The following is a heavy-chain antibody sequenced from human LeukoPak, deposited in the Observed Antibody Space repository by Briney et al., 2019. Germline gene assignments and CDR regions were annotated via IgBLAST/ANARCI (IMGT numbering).Heavy chain of an antibody. J-gene: IGHJ4*02. CDR3: PRRAYDILTGYYYIDY. D-gene: IGHD3-9*01. CDR1: GGSISSSSYY. V-gene: IGHV4-39*01. CDR2: IYYSGST. Sequence: PSETLSLTCTVSGGSISSSSYYWGWIRQPPGKGLEWIGSIYYSGSTYYNPSLKSRVTISVDTSKNQFPLKLNSVTAADTALFYWPRRAYDILTGYYYIDYWGQGTLVTVSS.